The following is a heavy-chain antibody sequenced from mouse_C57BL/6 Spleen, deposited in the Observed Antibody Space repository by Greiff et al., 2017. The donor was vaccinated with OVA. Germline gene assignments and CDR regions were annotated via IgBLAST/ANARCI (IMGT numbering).Heavy chain of an antibody. J-gene: IGHJ2*01. V-gene: IGHV5-16*01. CDR3: ARGDYDEGFDY. CDR1: GFTFSDYY. CDR2: INYDGSST. D-gene: IGHD2-4*01. Sequence: EVHLVESEGGLVQPGSSMKLSCTASGFTFSDYYMAWVRQVPEKGLEWVANINYDGSSTYYLDSLKSRFIISRDNAKNILYLQMSSLKSEDTATYYCARGDYDEGFDYWGQGTTLTVSS.